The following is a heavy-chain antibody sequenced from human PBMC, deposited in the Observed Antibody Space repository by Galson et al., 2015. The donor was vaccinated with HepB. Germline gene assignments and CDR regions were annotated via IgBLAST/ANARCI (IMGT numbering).Heavy chain of an antibody. CDR3: ARAGGSGWVGGGDY. CDR1: GYTFTSYA. V-gene: IGHV1-3*01. D-gene: IGHD6-19*01. Sequence: SVKVCCKASGYTFTSYAMHWVRQAPGQRLEWMGWINAGNGNTKYSQKFQGRVTITRDTSASTAYMELSSLRSEDMAVYYCARAGGSGWVGGGDYWGRGTLVTVSS. CDR2: INAGNGNT. J-gene: IGHJ4*02.